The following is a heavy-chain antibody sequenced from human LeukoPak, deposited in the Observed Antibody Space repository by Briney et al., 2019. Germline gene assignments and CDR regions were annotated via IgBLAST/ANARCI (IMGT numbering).Heavy chain of an antibody. CDR3: AKERDPYSYGPFDY. D-gene: IGHD5-18*01. J-gene: IGHJ4*02. CDR1: GFTFSSYE. V-gene: IGHV3-30*18. CDR2: ISCDGSNK. Sequence: GGSLRLSCAASGFTFSSYEMNWVRQAPGKGLEWVAVISCDGSNKYYADSVKGRFTTSRVNSKNTLYLQLNSLRAEDTAVYYCAKERDPYSYGPFDYWGQGTLVTVSS.